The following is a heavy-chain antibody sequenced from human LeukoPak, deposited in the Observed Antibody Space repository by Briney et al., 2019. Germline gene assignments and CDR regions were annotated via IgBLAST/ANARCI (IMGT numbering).Heavy chain of an antibody. V-gene: IGHV4-34*01. J-gene: IGHJ3*02. CDR2: IYSGGSA. CDR1: SGSFNDYC. CDR3: ARHGSWGDVLTGYNRDLYAFDI. Sequence: PSETLSLTCAVYSGSFNDYCWIWLRQPPRRGLEWIGEIYSGGSANYDPSLKGRLAISVDPSKSQFSLKLSSLTAAGTAVYYCARHGSWGDVLTGYNRDLYAFDIWGQGTVVTVSS. D-gene: IGHD3-9*01.